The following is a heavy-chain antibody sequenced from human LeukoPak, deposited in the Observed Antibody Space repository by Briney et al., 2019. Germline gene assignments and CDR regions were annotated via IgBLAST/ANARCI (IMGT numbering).Heavy chain of an antibody. CDR3: AAGVWGSNYYYYGMDV. J-gene: IGHJ6*02. V-gene: IGHV1-58*02. CDR1: GYTFTGYY. D-gene: IGHD7-27*01. CDR2: IVVGSGNT. Sequence: ASVKVSCKASGYTFTGYYMHWVRQARGQRLEWIGWIVVGSGNTNYAQKFQERVTITRDMSTSTAYMELSSLRSEDTAVYYCAAGVWGSNYYYYGMDVWGQGTTVTVSS.